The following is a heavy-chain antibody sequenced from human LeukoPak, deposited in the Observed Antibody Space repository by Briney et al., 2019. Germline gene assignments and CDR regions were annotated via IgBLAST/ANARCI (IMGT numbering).Heavy chain of an antibody. CDR3: ARSVYMVLEYYFDW. J-gene: IGHJ4*02. V-gene: IGHV4-39*01. CDR1: GRSISSRSYC. D-gene: IGHD2/OR15-2a*01. Sequence: EPLSLTCTVSGRSISSRSYCWGGIRQPPGKGLEGIGSICYSGSTFYNPSRKSRVTISVDTANNQFSLRLSSVTAADTAVYYCARSVYMVLEYYFDWWGQGALVTVSS. CDR2: ICYSGST.